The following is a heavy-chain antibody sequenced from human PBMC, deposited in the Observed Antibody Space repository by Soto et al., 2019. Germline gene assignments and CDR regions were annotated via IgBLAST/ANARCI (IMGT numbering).Heavy chain of an antibody. D-gene: IGHD5-12*01. CDR2: IIPIFGTA. CDR3: ARDPPPRYSGYDYSDY. J-gene: IGHJ4*02. V-gene: IGHV1-69*13. Sequence: SVKVSCKASGGTFSSYAISWVRQTPGQGLEWMGGIIPIFGTANYAQKFQGRVTITADESTSTAYMELSSLRSEDTAVYYCARDPPPRYSGYDYSDYWGQGTLVTVSS. CDR1: GGTFSSYA.